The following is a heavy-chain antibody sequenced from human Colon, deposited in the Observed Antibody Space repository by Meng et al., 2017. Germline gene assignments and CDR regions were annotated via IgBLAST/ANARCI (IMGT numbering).Heavy chain of an antibody. CDR2: ISHDGTNQ. V-gene: IGHV3-30*04. D-gene: IGHD6-19*01. J-gene: IGHJ4*02. CDR1: GFTFSTCA. Sequence: GESLKISCAASGFTFSTCAMHWVRLAPGKGAEWVAGISHDGTNQFYADSVQGRFTIARDNSKNTLFLQMNSLRPEDTALYYCARVPPRLRVAENFFDHWGQGTLVTGYS. CDR3: ARVPPRLRVAENFFDH.